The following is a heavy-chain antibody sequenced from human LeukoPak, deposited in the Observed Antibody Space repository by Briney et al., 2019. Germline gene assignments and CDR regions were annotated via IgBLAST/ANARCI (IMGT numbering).Heavy chain of an antibody. D-gene: IGHD2-15*01. CDR1: GFTFSSYA. CDR2: IGAGGTFT. J-gene: IGHJ4*02. Sequence: PGGSLRLSCTASGFTFSSYAMNWVRQAPGKGLEWVSGIGAGGTFTYYADSVKGRFTIFRDNSRNTLYLQMNSLRADDTAVYYCAKDLSLGCSGGSCEKYFDYWGQGTLVTVSS. V-gene: IGHV3-23*01. CDR3: AKDLSLGCSGGSCEKYFDY.